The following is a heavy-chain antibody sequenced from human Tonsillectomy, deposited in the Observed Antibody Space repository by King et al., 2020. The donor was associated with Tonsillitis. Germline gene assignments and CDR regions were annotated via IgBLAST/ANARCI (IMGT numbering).Heavy chain of an antibody. J-gene: IGHJ4*02. CDR2: FYYSGNT. Sequence: QLQLQESGPGLVKPSETLSLTCAVSGGSISSSPYYWGWIRQPPGKWLECIGRFYYSGNTYYNPSLKRRVTISVDTSKNQSSLSLTSVTAADTAVYYCARDYGLNWGQGTLVTVSS. V-gene: IGHV4-39*01. CDR1: GGSISSSPYY. CDR3: ARDYGLN. D-gene: IGHD4-17*01.